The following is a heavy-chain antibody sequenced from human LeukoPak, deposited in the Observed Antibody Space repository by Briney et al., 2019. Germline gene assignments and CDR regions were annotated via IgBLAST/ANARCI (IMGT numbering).Heavy chain of an antibody. CDR2: ISWNSGSI. D-gene: IGHD6-19*01. CDR1: GFTFDDYA. J-gene: IGHJ4*02. Sequence: PGGSLRLSCAASGFTFDDYAMHWVRQAPGKGLEWVSGISWNSGSIGYADSVKGRSTISRDNAKNSLYLQMNSLRAEDTALYYCAKDIGAVAADAIDYWGQGTLVTVSS. CDR3: AKDIGAVAADAIDY. V-gene: IGHV3-9*01.